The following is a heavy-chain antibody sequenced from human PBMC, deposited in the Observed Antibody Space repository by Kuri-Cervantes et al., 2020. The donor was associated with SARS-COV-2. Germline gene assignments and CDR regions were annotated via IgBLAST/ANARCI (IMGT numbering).Heavy chain of an antibody. J-gene: IGHJ4*02. V-gene: IGHV3-33*01. CDR1: GFTFSSYG. CDR3: ARDPTYYYDSSGYYRAWFFDY. CDR2: IWYDGSNN. Sequence: GGSLRLSCAASGFTFSSYGMHWVRQAPGKGLEWVAVIWYDGSNNYYADSVKGRFTISRDNSKNTLYLQMNSLRAEDTAVYYCARDPTYYYDSSGYYRAWFFDYWGQGTLVTVSS. D-gene: IGHD3-22*01.